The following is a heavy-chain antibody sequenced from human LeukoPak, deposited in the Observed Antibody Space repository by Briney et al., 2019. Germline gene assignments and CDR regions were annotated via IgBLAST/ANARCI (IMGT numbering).Heavy chain of an antibody. CDR1: GFTFSSYS. D-gene: IGHD3-22*01. CDR3: ARDYYDSSGYQGIDY. CDR2: ISSSSSTI. Sequence: GGSLRLSCAASGFTFSSYSMNWVHQAPGKGLEWVSYISSSSSTIYYADSVKGRFTISRDNAKNSLYLQMNSLRDEDTAVYYCARDYYDSSGYQGIDYWGQGTLVTVSS. J-gene: IGHJ4*02. V-gene: IGHV3-48*02.